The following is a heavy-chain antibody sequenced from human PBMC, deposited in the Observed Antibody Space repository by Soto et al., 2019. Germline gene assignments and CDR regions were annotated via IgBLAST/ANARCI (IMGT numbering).Heavy chain of an antibody. Sequence: QVQLVESGGGVVQPGRSLRLSCAASGFTFSSYAMHWVRQAPGKGLEWVAVISYDGSNKYYADSVKGRFTISRDNSKNTLYLQMNSLRAEDTAVYYCERDSRGRGFDPWGQGTLVTVSS. V-gene: IGHV3-30-3*01. D-gene: IGHD3-16*01. CDR2: ISYDGSNK. J-gene: IGHJ5*02. CDR3: ERDSRGRGFDP. CDR1: GFTFSSYA.